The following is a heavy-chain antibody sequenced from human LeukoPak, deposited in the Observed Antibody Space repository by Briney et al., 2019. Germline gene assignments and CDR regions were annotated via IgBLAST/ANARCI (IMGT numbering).Heavy chain of an antibody. CDR1: GFTFSSYS. D-gene: IGHD6-13*01. V-gene: IGHV3-21*01. Sequence: GGSLRLSCAASGFTFSSYSMNWVRQAPGKGLEWVSSISSSSSYIYYADSVKGRFTVSRDNAKNSLYLQMNSLRAEDTAVYYCARDGGWQELVYYFDYWGQGTLVTVSS. CDR3: ARDGGWQELVYYFDY. J-gene: IGHJ4*02. CDR2: ISSSSSYI.